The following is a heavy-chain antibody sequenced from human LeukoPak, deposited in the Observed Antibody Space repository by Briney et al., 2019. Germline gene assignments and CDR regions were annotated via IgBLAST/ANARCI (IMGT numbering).Heavy chain of an antibody. J-gene: IGHJ3*01. V-gene: IGHV3-20*04. CDR2: INWNGDST. CDR1: GFTFDDYG. CDR3: ARLFRSSNDCYSEFDV. D-gene: IGHD2-2*02. Sequence: GGSLRLSCAASGFTFDDYGMSWVRQGPGKGLEWVSAINWNGDSTGYVDSVRGRFTISRDNARNSLYLQMNSLRAEDTALYYCARLFRSSNDCYSEFDVLGQGTMVTVSS.